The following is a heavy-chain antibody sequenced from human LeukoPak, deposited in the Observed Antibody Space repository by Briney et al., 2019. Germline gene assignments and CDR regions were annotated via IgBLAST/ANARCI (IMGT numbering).Heavy chain of an antibody. CDR3: ARDQGFGYYDYVWGSYRLYYFDY. J-gene: IGHJ4*02. CDR2: SSAYNGNT. V-gene: IGHV1-18*04. Sequence: ASVKVSCKASGYTFTSYGISWVRQAPGQGLEWMGWSSAYNGNTNYAQKLQGRVTMTTDTSTSTAYMELRSLGSDDTAVYYCARDQGFGYYDYVWGSYRLYYFDYWGQGTLVTVSS. CDR1: GYTFTSYG. D-gene: IGHD3-16*02.